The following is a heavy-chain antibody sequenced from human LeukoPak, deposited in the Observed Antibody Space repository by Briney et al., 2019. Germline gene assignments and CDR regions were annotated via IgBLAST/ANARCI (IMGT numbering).Heavy chain of an antibody. CDR2: TYYRSKWYN. CDR1: GDSVSSNSAV. Sequence: SQTLSLTCAISGDSVSSNSAVWNWFRQSPSRGLEWLGRTYYRSKWYNDYAVSVKSRITINPDTSMNQFSLQLNSVTPEDTAVYYCARSYNWFDPWGQGTLVTVSS. CDR3: ARSYNWFDP. V-gene: IGHV6-1*01. J-gene: IGHJ5*02. D-gene: IGHD3-16*01.